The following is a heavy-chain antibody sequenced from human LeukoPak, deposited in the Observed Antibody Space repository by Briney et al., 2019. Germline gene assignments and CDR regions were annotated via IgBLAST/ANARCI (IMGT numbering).Heavy chain of an antibody. CDR2: ISSSGSNI. CDR1: GFTFTSFA. Sequence: GGSLRLSCSASGFTFTSFAMHWVRQAPRKGLEYVSAISSSGSNIFYADSVKGRFTISRDNSKNTLYLQMNSLRPEDTAVYYCARNWGRRYSSGWYGDFDYWGQGTLVTVSS. CDR3: ARNWGRRYSSGWYGDFDY. V-gene: IGHV3-64*04. J-gene: IGHJ4*02. D-gene: IGHD6-19*01.